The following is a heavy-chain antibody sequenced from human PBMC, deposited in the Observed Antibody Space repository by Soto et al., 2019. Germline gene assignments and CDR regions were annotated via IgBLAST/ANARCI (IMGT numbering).Heavy chain of an antibody. J-gene: IGHJ4*02. Sequence: GPMEGFCKAFGFTFYSYGITWVRQAPWQGLERKGWISAYNVNTNYAQKLQGRVIMTSDTSTSTAYMELRSLRSDDTAVYYCARDSVAVAGTADYWGQGTLVTVSS. CDR3: ARDSVAVAGTADY. CDR2: ISAYNVNT. CDR1: GFTFYSYG. D-gene: IGHD6-19*01. V-gene: IGHV1-18*01.